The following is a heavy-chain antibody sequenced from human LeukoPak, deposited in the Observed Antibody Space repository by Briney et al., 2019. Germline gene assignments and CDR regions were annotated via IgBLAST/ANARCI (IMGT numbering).Heavy chain of an antibody. CDR1: GGSFSGYY. CDR2: INHSGST. Sequence: SETLSLTCAVYGGSFSGYYWSWIRQPPGKGLEWIGEINHSGSTNYNPSLKSRDTISVDTSKNQFSLKLSSVTAADTAVYYCARVPDRGYSYGYRYYFDYWGQGTLVTVSS. D-gene: IGHD5-18*01. J-gene: IGHJ4*02. V-gene: IGHV4-34*01. CDR3: ARVPDRGYSYGYRYYFDY.